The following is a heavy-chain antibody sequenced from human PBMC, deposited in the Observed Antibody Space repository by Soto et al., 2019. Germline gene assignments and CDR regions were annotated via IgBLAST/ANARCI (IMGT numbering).Heavy chain of an antibody. J-gene: IGHJ5*02. D-gene: IGHD3-10*01. CDR3: ARGVGSGSYYNQYNWFDP. V-gene: IGHV1-18*01. Sequence: ASVKVSCKASGGTFSSYTISWVRQAPGQRLEWMGWINVDNGNTKYAQKVQGRVTMTTDTSTSTAYMELRSLRSDDTAEYYCARGVGSGSYYNQYNWFDPWGQGTLVTVSS. CDR2: INVDNGNT. CDR1: GGTFSSYT.